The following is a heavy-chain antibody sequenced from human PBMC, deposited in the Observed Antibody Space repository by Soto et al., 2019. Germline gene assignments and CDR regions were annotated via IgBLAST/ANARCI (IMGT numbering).Heavy chain of an antibody. J-gene: IGHJ6*02. CDR3: VRHFSGSYSDYYGMDV. V-gene: IGHV4-39*01. D-gene: IGHD1-26*01. Sequence: SETLSLTCTVSGGSISSSSYYWGWIRQPPGKGLEWIGSIYYSGSTYYNPSLKSRVTISVDTSKNQFSLKLSSVTAADTAVYYCVRHFSGSYSDYYGMDVWGQGTTVT. CDR2: IYYSGST. CDR1: GGSISSSSYY.